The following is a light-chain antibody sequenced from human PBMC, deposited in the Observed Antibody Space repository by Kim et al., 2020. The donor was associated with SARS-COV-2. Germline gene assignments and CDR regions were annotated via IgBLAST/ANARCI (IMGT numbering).Light chain of an antibody. Sequence: GVSHSCTGSSSNIGAGYDVHWYQQLPGTAPKLLIYGNSNRPSGVPDRFSGSKSGTSASLAITGLQAEDEADYYCQSYDSSLSGVVFGGGTQLTVL. J-gene: IGLJ2*01. V-gene: IGLV1-40*01. CDR2: GNS. CDR1: SSNIGAGYD. CDR3: QSYDSSLSGVV.